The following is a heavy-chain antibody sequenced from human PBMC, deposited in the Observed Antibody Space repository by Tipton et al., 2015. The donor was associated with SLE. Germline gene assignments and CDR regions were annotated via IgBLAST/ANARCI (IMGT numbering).Heavy chain of an antibody. CDR3: ARDRSVVITAYWFDP. V-gene: IGHV4-39*07. D-gene: IGHD2-21*01. J-gene: IGHJ5*02. CDR2: MYYSGNT. CDR1: GGSISSLSHY. Sequence: TLSLTCTVSGGSISSLSHYWGWIRQPPGKGLEWIGSMYYSGNTYYNPSLKSRVTISVDTSKNQFSLNLSSVTAADTAVYYCARDRSVVITAYWFDPWGQGTPVAVSS.